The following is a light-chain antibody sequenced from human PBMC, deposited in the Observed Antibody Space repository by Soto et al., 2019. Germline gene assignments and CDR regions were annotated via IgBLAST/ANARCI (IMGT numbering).Light chain of an antibody. Sequence: DIQMTQNPSSLSASVGDRVTLTCRASQSISNYLNWYQHKPGKAPKLLIYAASSLQTGVPSRFSGSGSGTDFTLTISSLQPEDFATYYCQQSYSTPTFGQGTRLEIK. CDR3: QQSYSTPT. CDR1: QSISNY. J-gene: IGKJ5*01. CDR2: AAS. V-gene: IGKV1-39*01.